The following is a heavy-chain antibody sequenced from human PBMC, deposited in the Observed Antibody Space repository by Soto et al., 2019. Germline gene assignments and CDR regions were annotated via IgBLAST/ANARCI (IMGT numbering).Heavy chain of an antibody. CDR1: GFTFSSYG. Sequence: QVQLVESGGGVVQPGRSLRLSCAASGFTFSSYGMHWVRQAPGKGLEWVAVISYDGSNKYYADSVKGRFTISRDNSKNTLYLQMNRLRAEDTAVYYCAYTLRGYCSGGSCYPNFDYWGQGTLVTVSS. CDR2: ISYDGSNK. D-gene: IGHD2-15*01. J-gene: IGHJ4*02. V-gene: IGHV3-30*03. CDR3: AYTLRGYCSGGSCYPNFDY.